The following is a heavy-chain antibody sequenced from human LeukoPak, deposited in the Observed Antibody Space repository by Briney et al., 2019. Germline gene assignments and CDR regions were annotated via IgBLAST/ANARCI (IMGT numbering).Heavy chain of an antibody. Sequence: ASVKVSCKASGGTFSSYGISWVRQAPGQGLEWMGWISAYNGNTNYAQKLQGRVTMTTDTSTSTAYMELRSLRSDDTAVYYCAREPHNYDSSGYYLDWGQGTLVTVSS. CDR1: GGTFSSYG. CDR2: ISAYNGNT. D-gene: IGHD3-22*01. J-gene: IGHJ4*02. CDR3: AREPHNYDSSGYYLD. V-gene: IGHV1-18*01.